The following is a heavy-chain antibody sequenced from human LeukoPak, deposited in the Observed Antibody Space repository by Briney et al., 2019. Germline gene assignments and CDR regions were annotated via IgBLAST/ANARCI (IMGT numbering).Heavy chain of an antibody. Sequence: PGGSLRLSCAASGFTFSNYWMTWVRQAPGKGLEWVANIREDGSEKHYVDSVKGRFTISRDNAKNSLYLQMNSLRAEDTAVYYCAKDSSSWYWGQGTLVTVSS. J-gene: IGHJ4*02. CDR2: IREDGSEK. CDR3: AKDSSSWY. D-gene: IGHD6-13*01. V-gene: IGHV3-7*03. CDR1: GFTFSNYW.